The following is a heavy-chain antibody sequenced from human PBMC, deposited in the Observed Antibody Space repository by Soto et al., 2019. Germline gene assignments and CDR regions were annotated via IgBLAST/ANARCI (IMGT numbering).Heavy chain of an antibody. J-gene: IGHJ6*02. D-gene: IGHD4-17*01. CDR2: ISWDGGST. V-gene: IGHV3-43*01. Sequence: GGSLRLSCAASGFTFDDYTMHWVRQAPGKGLEWVSLISWDGGSTYYADSVKGRFTISRDNSKNSLYLQMNSLRTEDTALYYCAKDRASPANDCGDYYYYGMDVWGQGTTVTVSS. CDR3: AKDRASPANDCGDYYYYGMDV. CDR1: GFTFDDYT.